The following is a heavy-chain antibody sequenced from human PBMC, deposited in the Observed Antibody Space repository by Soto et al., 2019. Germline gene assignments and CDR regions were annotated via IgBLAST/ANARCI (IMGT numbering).Heavy chain of an antibody. J-gene: IGHJ5*02. Sequence: QVQLVQSGAEVKKPGSSVKVSCKASGGTFSSYAISWVRQAPGQGLEWMGGFIPIFGTANYAQKFQGRVTITADESTSTAYMELSSLRSEDTAVYYCAVEPANDYGDYRGDWFDPWGQGTLVTVSS. CDR3: AVEPANDYGDYRGDWFDP. CDR2: FIPIFGTA. D-gene: IGHD4-17*01. CDR1: GGTFSSYA. V-gene: IGHV1-69*01.